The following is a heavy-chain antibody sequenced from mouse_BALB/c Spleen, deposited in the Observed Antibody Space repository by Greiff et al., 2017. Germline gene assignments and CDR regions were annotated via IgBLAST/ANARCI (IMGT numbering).Heavy chain of an antibody. Sequence: EVKLQESGPGLVKPSQSLSLTCSVTGYSITSGYYWNWIRQFPGNKLEWMGYISYDGSNNYNPSLKNRISITRDTSKNQFFLKLNSVTTEDTATYYCARGYSAWFAYWAKGLWSLSLQ. J-gene: IGHJ3*01. CDR1: GYSITSGYY. V-gene: IGHV3-6*02. CDR2: ISYDGSN. D-gene: IGHD2-14*01. CDR3: ARGYSAWFAY.